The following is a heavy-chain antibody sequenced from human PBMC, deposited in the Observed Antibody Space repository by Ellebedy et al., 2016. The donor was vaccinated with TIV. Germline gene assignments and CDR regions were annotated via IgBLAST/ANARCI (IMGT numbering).Heavy chain of an antibody. CDR1: GFTFSSYA. CDR2: INAGAGGT. J-gene: IGHJ4*02. D-gene: IGHD3-3*01. CDR3: AKDGGKTIFGVVLIQYYFDY. Sequence: PGGSLRLSCAASGFTFSSYAMSWVRQAPGKGLEWVSIINAGAGGTYYADSVKGRFTISRDNSKNTLYLQMSSLRAEDTAVYYCAKDGGKTIFGVVLIQYYFDYWGQGALVTVSS. V-gene: IGHV3-23*01.